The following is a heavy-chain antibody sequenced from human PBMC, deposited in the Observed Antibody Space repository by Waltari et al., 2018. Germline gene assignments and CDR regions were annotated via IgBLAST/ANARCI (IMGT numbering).Heavy chain of an antibody. CDR3: SKRLEI. Sequence: EVQLVESGGGLVQPGGSLRLSCEASGFSSDWMDWVRLAPGKGLHWVANINEDGGEKYYLGSVKGRFTISRDNAKKLVYLEMNSLRAEDTAIYYCSKRLEIWGRGTMVAVSS. CDR2: INEDGGEK. J-gene: IGHJ3*02. V-gene: IGHV3-7*01. CDR1: GFSSDW.